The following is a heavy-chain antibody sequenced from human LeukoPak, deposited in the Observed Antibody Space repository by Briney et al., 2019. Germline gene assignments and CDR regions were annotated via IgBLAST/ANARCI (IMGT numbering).Heavy chain of an antibody. Sequence: QPGGSLRLSCAASGFTFSSYWMHWVRQAPGKGLVWVSHINSDGSSTGYADSVKGRFTISRDNAKNTLYLQMNSLRAEDTAVYYCAKRPMTTVADYFDYWGQGTLVTVSS. CDR2: INSDGSST. CDR1: GFTFSSYW. J-gene: IGHJ4*02. V-gene: IGHV3-74*01. CDR3: AKRPMTTVADYFDY. D-gene: IGHD4-23*01.